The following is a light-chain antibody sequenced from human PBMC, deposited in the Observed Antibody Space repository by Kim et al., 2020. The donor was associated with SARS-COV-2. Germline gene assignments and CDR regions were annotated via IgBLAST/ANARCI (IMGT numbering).Light chain of an antibody. CDR1: SSDVGAYNY. CDR2: DVT. CDR3: SSYAGSYIWV. Sequence: QSALTQPRSVSGSPGQSVTISCTGTSSDVGAYNYVSWYQQHPGKAPSLIIYDVTKRPSGVPDRFSGSKSGNTASLTISGLQAEDEADYYCSSYAGSYIWVFGGGTQLTVL. J-gene: IGLJ3*02. V-gene: IGLV2-11*01.